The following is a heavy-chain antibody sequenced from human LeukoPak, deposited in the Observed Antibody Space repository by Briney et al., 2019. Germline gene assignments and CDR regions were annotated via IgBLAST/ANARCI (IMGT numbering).Heavy chain of an antibody. CDR1: GFTFSTYG. CDR3: ARLRYKDADY. Sequence: GGSLRLSCAASGFTFSTYGMNWVRQAPGKGLEWVSGISGSGGSTYYPDSVKGRFTISRDNAKNTLYLQMNSLRAEDTAVYYCARLRYKDADYWGQGTLVTVSS. J-gene: IGHJ4*02. D-gene: IGHD1-1*01. CDR2: ISGSGGST. V-gene: IGHV3-23*01.